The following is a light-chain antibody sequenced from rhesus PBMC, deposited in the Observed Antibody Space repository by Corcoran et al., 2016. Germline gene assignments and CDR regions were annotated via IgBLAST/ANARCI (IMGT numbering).Light chain of an antibody. J-gene: IGLJ1*01. CDR1: SSNIGINV. CDR3: QSYDSSLNAYI. Sequence: QSVLTQPPSVSGAPGQKVTISCTGSSSNIGINVVHWYQQLPGTAPKPLIYDNNKPPSGISDRFSGSKSGTPASLAITGLQAEDEADYYCQSYDSSLNAYIFGAGTRLTVL. V-gene: IGLV1-64*01. CDR2: DNN.